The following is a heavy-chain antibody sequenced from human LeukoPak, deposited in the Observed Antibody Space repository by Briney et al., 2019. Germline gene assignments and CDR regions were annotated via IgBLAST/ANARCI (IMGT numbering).Heavy chain of an antibody. V-gene: IGHV3-74*01. D-gene: IGHD6-19*01. CDR1: GFTFSSYW. J-gene: IGHJ4*02. CDR3: ARREEQWLAVDY. Sequence: GGSLRLSCAVSGFTFSSYWMHWVRQAPGKGLVWVSRISDDGSSTYYADSVKGRSTISRDNGKNTLYLQMNSLRAEDTAVYYCARREEQWLAVDYWGQGTLVTVSS. CDR2: ISDDGSST.